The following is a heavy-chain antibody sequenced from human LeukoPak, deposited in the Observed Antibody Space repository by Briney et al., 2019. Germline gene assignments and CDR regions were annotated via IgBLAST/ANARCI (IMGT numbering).Heavy chain of an antibody. D-gene: IGHD5-18*01. Sequence: SETLSLTCAVSGGSISSGGYSWSWIRQPPGKGLEWIGYIYHSGSTYYNPSLKSRVTISVDTSKNQFSLKLSSVTAAGTAVYYCARDPQYSYGYGYAFDIWGQGTMVTVSS. CDR1: GGSISSGGYS. CDR3: ARDPQYSYGYGYAFDI. V-gene: IGHV4-30-2*01. CDR2: IYHSGST. J-gene: IGHJ3*02.